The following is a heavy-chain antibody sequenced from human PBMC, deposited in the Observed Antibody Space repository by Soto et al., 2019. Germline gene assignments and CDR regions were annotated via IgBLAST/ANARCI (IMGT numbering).Heavy chain of an antibody. D-gene: IGHD3-10*01. CDR3: ASALMVRGLTRRYSYYGLDV. V-gene: IGHV3-53*01. J-gene: IGHJ6*02. Sequence: PVGSLRLSCAGSGFTVSSNYMSWVRQAPGKGLEWVSLIYSGGSTYYTDSVKGRFTISRDNSKNTLYLQMNSLRAEDTAVYYCASALMVRGLTRRYSYYGLDVWGQGTTVTVSS. CDR2: IYSGGST. CDR1: GFTVSSNY.